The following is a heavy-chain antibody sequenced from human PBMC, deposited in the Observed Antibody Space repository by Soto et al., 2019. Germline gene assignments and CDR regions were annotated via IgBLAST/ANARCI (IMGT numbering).Heavy chain of an antibody. CDR2: ISGSGGST. CDR1: GFTFSSYA. J-gene: IGHJ4*02. D-gene: IGHD6-13*01. CDR3: AKVSDRAAAGRRSFDY. V-gene: IGHV3-23*01. Sequence: EVQLLESGGGLVQPGGSLRLSCAASGFTFSSYAMSWVRQAPGKGLEWVSAISGSGGSTYYADSVKGRFTISRDNSKNTLYLQRNSLRAEDKAVDYCAKVSDRAAAGRRSFDYWGQGTLVTVSS.